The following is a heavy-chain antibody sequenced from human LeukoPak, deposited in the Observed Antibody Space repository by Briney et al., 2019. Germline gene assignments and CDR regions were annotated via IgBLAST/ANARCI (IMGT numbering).Heavy chain of an antibody. J-gene: IGHJ4*02. CDR3: ARATRYYDGSGQGYYFDY. CDR2: ISSSSSYI. CDR1: GFTFSSYG. D-gene: IGHD3-22*01. Sequence: PGRSLRLSCAASGFTFSSYGMHWVRQAPGKGLEWVSSISSSSSYIYYADSEKGRFTISRDNAKNSLYLQMNSLRAEDTAVYYCARATRYYDGSGQGYYFDYWGQGTLVTVSS. V-gene: IGHV3-21*01.